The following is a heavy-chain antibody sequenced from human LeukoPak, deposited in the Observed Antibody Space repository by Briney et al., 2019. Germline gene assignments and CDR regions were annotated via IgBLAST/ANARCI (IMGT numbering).Heavy chain of an antibody. CDR1: GGSISSGSYY. J-gene: IGHJ3*02. V-gene: IGHV4-61*02. CDR2: IYTSGST. CDR3: ARARSVRHYVSDAFDI. D-gene: IGHD3-16*01. Sequence: PSQTLSLTCTVSGGSISSGSYYWSWIRQPAGKGLEWIGRIYTSGSTNYNPSLKSRVTISVDTSKNQFSLKLSSVTAADTAVYYCARARSVRHYVSDAFDIWGQGTMVTVSS.